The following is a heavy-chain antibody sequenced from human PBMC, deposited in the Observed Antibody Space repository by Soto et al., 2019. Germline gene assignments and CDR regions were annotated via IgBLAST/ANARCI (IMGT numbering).Heavy chain of an antibody. Sequence: ASVTVSCKASGYTFTSYAIHWVRQAPGQRLEWMGWINAGNGNTKYSQKFQGRVTITRDTSASTAYMELSSLRSEDTAVYYCAYLTTRRRAFDIWGQGTMVTVSS. J-gene: IGHJ3*02. V-gene: IGHV1-3*01. CDR2: INAGNGNT. CDR3: AYLTTRRRAFDI. D-gene: IGHD4-17*01. CDR1: GYTFTSYA.